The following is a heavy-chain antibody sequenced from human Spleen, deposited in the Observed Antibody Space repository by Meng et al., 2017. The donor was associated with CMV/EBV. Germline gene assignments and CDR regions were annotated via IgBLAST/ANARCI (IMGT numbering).Heavy chain of an antibody. CDR3: ARVKRAKDIVVVPATYSSSSRVIDY. D-gene: IGHD2-2*01. J-gene: IGHJ4*02. Sequence: SETLSLTCTVSGGSVSSGSYYWSWIRQPPGKGLEWIGYIYYSGSTNYNPPLKSRVTISVDTSKNQFSLKLSSVTAADTAVYYCARVKRAKDIVVVPATYSSSSRVIDYWGQGTLVTVSS. V-gene: IGHV4-61*01. CDR1: GGSVSSGSYY. CDR2: IYYSGST.